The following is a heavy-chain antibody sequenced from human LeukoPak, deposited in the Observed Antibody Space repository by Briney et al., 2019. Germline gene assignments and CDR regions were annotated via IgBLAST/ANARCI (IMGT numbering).Heavy chain of an antibody. J-gene: IGHJ4*02. CDR2: INPNSGGT. Sequence: ASVKVSCKASGYTFTDYYIHWVRQAPGHGLEWMGWINPNSGGTNYAQKFRGRVTMTRDTSISTAYTELSRLTSDDTAVYYCARDFRDYFFYYWGQGTLVTVSS. V-gene: IGHV1-2*02. CDR3: ARDFRDYFFYY. CDR1: GYTFTDYY.